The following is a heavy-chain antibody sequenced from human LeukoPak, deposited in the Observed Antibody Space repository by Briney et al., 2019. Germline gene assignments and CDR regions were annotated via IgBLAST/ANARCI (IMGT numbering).Heavy chain of an antibody. J-gene: IGHJ5*01. V-gene: IGHV3-23*01. CDR2: ISGSGTRT. CDR1: GFTFINYG. D-gene: IGHD3-16*02. CDR3: AKDALSFNGDWFDS. Sequence: GGTLRLSCAASGFTFINYGMSWVRQAPGKGLECVSTISGSGTRTFYADSVKGRFTISRDNSKNTLYLQMNSLRAEDTAVYYCAKDALSFNGDWFDSWGQGTLVTVSS.